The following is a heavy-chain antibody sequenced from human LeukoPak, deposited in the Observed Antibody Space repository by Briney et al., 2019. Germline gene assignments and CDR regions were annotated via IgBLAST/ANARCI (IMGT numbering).Heavy chain of an antibody. CDR1: GGSNNSYY. CDR2: IYTSGST. CDR3: ARGNSSSWYYYYYYMDV. V-gene: IGHV4-4*07. Sequence: SETLSLSCTVSGGSNNSYYWSWIRQPAGKGLEWIGRIYTSGSTNYNPSLKSRVTMSVDTSKNQFSLKLSSVTAADTAVYYCARGNSSSWYYYYYYMDVWGKGTTVTVSS. D-gene: IGHD6-13*01. J-gene: IGHJ6*03.